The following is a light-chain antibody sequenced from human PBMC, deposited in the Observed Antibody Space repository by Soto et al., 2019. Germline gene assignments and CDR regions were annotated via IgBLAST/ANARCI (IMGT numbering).Light chain of an antibody. Sequence: QSVLTQPPSVSGAPGQRVTISCTGSSSNIGAGYDVHWYQQLPGTAPKLLIYGNSNRPSGVPDRFSGSKSGTSASLAITGLQAADEVDYYCQSYDSSLSGSVFGGGTKLTVL. CDR1: SSNIGAGYD. J-gene: IGLJ2*01. CDR3: QSYDSSLSGSV. V-gene: IGLV1-40*01. CDR2: GNS.